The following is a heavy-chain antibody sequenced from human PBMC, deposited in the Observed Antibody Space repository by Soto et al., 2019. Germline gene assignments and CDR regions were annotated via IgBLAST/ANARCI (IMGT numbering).Heavy chain of an antibody. D-gene: IGHD4-4*01. CDR1: GFTFSSYG. CDR3: AKGDYSNYYYGMDV. Sequence: GGSLRLSCAASGFTFSSYGMHWVRQAPGKGLEWVAVISYDGSNKYYADSVKGRFTISRDNSKNTLYLQMNSLRAEDTAVYYCAKGDYSNYYYGMDVWGQGTTVTVSS. J-gene: IGHJ6*02. CDR2: ISYDGSNK. V-gene: IGHV3-30*18.